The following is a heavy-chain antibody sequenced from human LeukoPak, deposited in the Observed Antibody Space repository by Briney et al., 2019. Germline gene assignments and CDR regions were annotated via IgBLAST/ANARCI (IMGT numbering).Heavy chain of an antibody. V-gene: IGHV3-30*18. CDR3: AKDRVGGILTGYIDD. D-gene: IGHD3-9*01. CDR2: ISYDRSNK. CDR1: GYTFSSYG. J-gene: IGHJ4*02. Sequence: PGGSLRLSCAASGYTFSSYGMHWVRQAPGKGLEWVAVISYDRSNKYYADTVQGRFTISRDNSKNTLYLQMNSLRAEDTAVYYCAKDRVGGILTGYIDDCGEGTLVTVSS.